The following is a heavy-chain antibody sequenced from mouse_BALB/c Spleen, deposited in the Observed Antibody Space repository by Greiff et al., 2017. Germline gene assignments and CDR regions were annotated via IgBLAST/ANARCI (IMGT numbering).Heavy chain of an antibody. V-gene: IGHV2-6-7*01. CDR2: IWGDGST. D-gene: IGHD1-1*01. Sequence: QVQLKQSGPGLVAPSQSLSITCTVSGFSLTGYGVNWVRQPPGKGLEWLGMIWGDGSTDYNSALKSRLSISKDNSKSQVFLKMNSLQTDDTARYYCARNYYGSSYGFAYWGQGTLVTVSA. CDR3: ARNYYGSSYGFAY. CDR1: GFSLTGYG. J-gene: IGHJ3*01.